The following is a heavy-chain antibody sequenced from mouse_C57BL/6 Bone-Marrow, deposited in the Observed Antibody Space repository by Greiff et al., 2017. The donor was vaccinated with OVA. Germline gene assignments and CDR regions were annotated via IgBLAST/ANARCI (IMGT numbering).Heavy chain of an antibody. V-gene: IGHV14-2*01. CDR3: SRDHESNYWYFDV. CDR2: IDPEDGET. Sequence: EVQLQQSGAELVKPGASVKLSCTASGFNIKDYYMHWVKQRTEQGLEWIGRIDPEDGETKYAPKFQGKATITADTSSNTAYLQLSSLTSEDTAVSDCSRDHESNYWYFDVWGTGTTVTVSS. CDR1: GFNIKDYY. D-gene: IGHD2-5*01. J-gene: IGHJ1*03.